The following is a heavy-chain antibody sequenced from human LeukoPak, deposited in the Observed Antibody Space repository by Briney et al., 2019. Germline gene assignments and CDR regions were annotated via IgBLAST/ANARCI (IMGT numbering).Heavy chain of an antibody. CDR3: ARVDLLTGYYFFDY. V-gene: IGHV1-69*13. D-gene: IGHD3-9*01. J-gene: IGHJ4*02. Sequence: SVKVSCKASGGIFSSYAISWVRQAPGQGLEWMGGIIPLFATSNYAQKFQGRVTITADESTSTAYMELRSLGSDETAVYYCARVDLLTGYYFFDYWGQGTLVTVSS. CDR1: GGIFSSYA. CDR2: IIPLFATS.